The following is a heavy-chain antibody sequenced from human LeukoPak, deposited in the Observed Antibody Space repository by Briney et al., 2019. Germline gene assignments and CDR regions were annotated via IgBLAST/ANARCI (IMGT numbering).Heavy chain of an antibody. V-gene: IGHV1-2*02. CDR1: GYTFTGYY. D-gene: IGHD3-22*01. CDR3: ARDLLGVYYDSSGYSGY. Sequence: ASVKVSCKASGYTFTGYYMHWVRQAPGQGLEWMGWINPNSGGTNYAQKFQGRVTMTRDTSISTAYMELRSLRSDDTAVYYCARDLLGVYYDSSGYSGYWGQGTLVTVSS. J-gene: IGHJ4*02. CDR2: INPNSGGT.